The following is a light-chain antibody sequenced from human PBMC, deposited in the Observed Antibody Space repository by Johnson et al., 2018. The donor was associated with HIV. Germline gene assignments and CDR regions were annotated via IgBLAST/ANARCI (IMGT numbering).Light chain of an antibody. V-gene: IGLV1-51*01. CDR2: DNN. J-gene: IGLJ1*01. Sequence: QSALTQPPSMSAAPGQKVTISCSGTTSNIVSNYVSWYQQFPGTAPKFVIYDNNRRPSVIPDRFSGSKSGTSATLGIIELQTGDEADYYCGTWDSSLSAYVFGTGTKVTVL. CDR1: TSNIVSNY. CDR3: GTWDSSLSAYV.